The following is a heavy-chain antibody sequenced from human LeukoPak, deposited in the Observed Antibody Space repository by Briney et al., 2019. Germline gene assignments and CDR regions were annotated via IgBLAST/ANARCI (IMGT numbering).Heavy chain of an antibody. Sequence: GGSLRLSCVASGFNFGSYWMNWVRQAPGKGLEWVANIRQDGSEKKYVDSVKGRFTISRDNAKNALYLQMSSLRAEDTAVYYCASISYGDYEHWGQGTLVTVSS. D-gene: IGHD4-17*01. CDR2: IRQDGSEK. V-gene: IGHV3-7*05. J-gene: IGHJ1*01. CDR3: ASISYGDYEH. CDR1: GFNFGSYW.